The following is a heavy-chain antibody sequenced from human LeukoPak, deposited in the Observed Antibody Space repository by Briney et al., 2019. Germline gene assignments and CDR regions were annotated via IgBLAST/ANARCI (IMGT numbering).Heavy chain of an antibody. CDR2: IYYSGST. V-gene: IGHV4-59*08. Sequence: PSETLSLTCTVSGGSISSHYWSWIRQPPGKGLEWIGYIYYSGSTSYNPSLKSRVTISVDTSKNQFSLKLSSVTAADTAVYYCARRGPYYYGMDVWGQGTTVTVSS. J-gene: IGHJ6*02. CDR3: ARRGPYYYGMDV. CDR1: GGSISSHY.